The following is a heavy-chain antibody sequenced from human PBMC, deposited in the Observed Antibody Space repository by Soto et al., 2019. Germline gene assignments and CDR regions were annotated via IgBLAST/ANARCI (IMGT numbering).Heavy chain of an antibody. D-gene: IGHD4-17*01. CDR1: GFSFTSFA. CDR3: AAGDKGYGGFSYYYYMDV. V-gene: IGHV1-58*01. CDR2: IVVGSGNT. J-gene: IGHJ6*03. Sequence: QMQLMQSGPEVKKPGTSVKVSCKASGFSFTSFAVQWVRQARGQRLEWIGWIVVGSGNTRYAQKFQERVTITWDRSTSTAYMELSSLRSEDTAVYYCAAGDKGYGGFSYYYYMDVWGKGTTVTVSS.